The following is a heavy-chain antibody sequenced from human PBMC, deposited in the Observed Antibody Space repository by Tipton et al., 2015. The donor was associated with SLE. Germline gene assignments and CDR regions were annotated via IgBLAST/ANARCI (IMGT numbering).Heavy chain of an antibody. J-gene: IGHJ4*02. D-gene: IGHD2-2*01. V-gene: IGHV4-34*01. CDR1: GGSFSGYY. CDR2: INHSGST. Sequence: TLSLTCAVYGGSFSGYYWTWIRQAPGKGLEWIGEINHSGSTNYNPSLKSRVTISVDTSKNQFSLKLSSVTAADTAVYYCASLGDCSSTSCYLFDYWGQGTLVTVSS. CDR3: ASLGDCSSTSCYLFDY.